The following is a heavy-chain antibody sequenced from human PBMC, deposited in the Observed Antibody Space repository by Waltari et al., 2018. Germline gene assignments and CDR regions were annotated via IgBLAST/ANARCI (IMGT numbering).Heavy chain of an antibody. V-gene: IGHV4-34*01. CDR3: ARGGEGSGYDLLEFYYYGMDV. D-gene: IGHD5-12*01. CDR1: GGSFSGYY. J-gene: IGHJ6*02. Sequence: QVQLQQWGAGLLKPSETLSLTCAVYGGSFSGYYWSWIRHPPGKGLEWIGEINHSGSTNYNPSLKSRVTISVDTSKNQFSLKLSSVTAADTAVYYCARGGEGSGYDLLEFYYYGMDVWGQGTTVTVSS. CDR2: INHSGST.